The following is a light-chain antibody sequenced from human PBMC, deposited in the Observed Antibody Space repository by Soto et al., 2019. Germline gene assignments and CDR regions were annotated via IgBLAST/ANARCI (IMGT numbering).Light chain of an antibody. J-gene: IGLJ3*02. CDR3: QSYDTRLSWV. CDR2: GIN. V-gene: IGLV1-40*01. CDR1: SSNIGAGFD. Sequence: QSVLTQPPSVSGAPGQRVTISCTGNSSNIGAGFDVHWYQQLPGTAPKLLIHGINNRPSGVPDRFSASKSGTSASLAITDLQAADEADYYCQSYDTRLSWVFGGGTKLTVL.